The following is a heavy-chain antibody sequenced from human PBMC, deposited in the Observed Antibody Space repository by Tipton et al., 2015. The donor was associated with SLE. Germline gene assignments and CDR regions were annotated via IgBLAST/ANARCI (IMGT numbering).Heavy chain of an antibody. D-gene: IGHD4-23*01. V-gene: IGHV4-30-4*01. J-gene: IGHJ4*02. CDR2: ISYSGST. CDR3: ARVGVVTPFDY. CDR1: GDSISSGDYS. Sequence: TLSLTCTVSGDSISSGDYSWSWIRQSPGRGLEWIGYISYSGSTLYNPSLKSRVTISVDTSKDQFSLRLTSVTATDTAVYYCARVGVVTPFDYWGQGTLVTVSS.